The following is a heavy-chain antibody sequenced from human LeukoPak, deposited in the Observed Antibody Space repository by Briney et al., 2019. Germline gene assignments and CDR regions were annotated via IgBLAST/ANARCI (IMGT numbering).Heavy chain of an antibody. CDR2: VDYRGNT. CDR3: ARVEVGAANRQWYGMDV. D-gene: IGHD2-15*01. J-gene: IGHJ6*02. V-gene: IGHV4-59*01. CDR1: GGSISSYY. Sequence: SETLSLTCTISGGSISSYYWSWIRQPPGKGLEWIGYVDYRGNTNYNPSLKSRVTISIDTSKSLFSLKLNSVTAADTAVYYCARVEVGAANRQWYGMDVWGQGTTVTVSS.